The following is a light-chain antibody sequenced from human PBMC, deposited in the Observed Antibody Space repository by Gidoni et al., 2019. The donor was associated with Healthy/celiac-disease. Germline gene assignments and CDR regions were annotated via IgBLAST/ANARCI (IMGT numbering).Light chain of an antibody. Sequence: DIHMTQSPSSLSASVGDRVTITCRASQSISSYLNWYQQKPGKAPKLLIYAASSLQSGVPSRFSGSGSGTDLTLTISRLQPEDFATYYCQQSYSTLGSFXPXTKVDIK. CDR1: QSISSY. CDR2: AAS. V-gene: IGKV1-39*01. CDR3: QQSYSTLGS. J-gene: IGKJ3*01.